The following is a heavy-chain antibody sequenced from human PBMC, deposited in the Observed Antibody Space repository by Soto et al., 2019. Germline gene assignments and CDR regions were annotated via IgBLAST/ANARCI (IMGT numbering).Heavy chain of an antibody. D-gene: IGHD3-10*01. Sequence: VQLVESGGGVVQPGRSLRLSCAASGFIFSSYGMQWVRQAPGKGPEWVAFIWYDGSNKYYADSVKGRFTISRDNSKNTLYLQLDSLRAEDTAMYYCARGVDRGYCDYWGQGALVIVSS. V-gene: IGHV3-33*01. CDR3: ARGVDRGYCDY. CDR1: GFIFSSYG. J-gene: IGHJ4*02. CDR2: IWYDGSNK.